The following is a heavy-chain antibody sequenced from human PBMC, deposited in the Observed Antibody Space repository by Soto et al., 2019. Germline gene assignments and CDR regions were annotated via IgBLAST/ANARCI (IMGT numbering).Heavy chain of an antibody. D-gene: IGHD2-15*01. CDR2: IDPSDSYT. CDR1: GYSFTSYW. CDR3: ASFSSSVVSNYYYYGMDV. J-gene: IGHJ6*02. V-gene: IGHV5-10-1*01. Sequence: GESLKISCKGSGYSFTSYWISWVRQMPGKGLEWMGRIDPSDSYTNYSPSFQGHVTISADKSISTAYLQWSSLKASDTAMYYCASFSSSVVSNYYYYGMDVWGQGTTVTVSS.